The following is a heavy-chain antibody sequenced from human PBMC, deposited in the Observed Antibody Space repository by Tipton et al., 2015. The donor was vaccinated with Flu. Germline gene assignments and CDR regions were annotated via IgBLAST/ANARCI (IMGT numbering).Heavy chain of an antibody. Sequence: GSLRLSCAASGFTFSSYWMSWVRQAPGKGLEWVANIKQDGSEIFYVDSVKGQFTISRDNAKNSLYLQMNTLRPEDTAVYYCASLSEPYGDYRPHGFDIWGQGTMVTVSS. J-gene: IGHJ3*02. CDR1: GFTFSSYW. CDR2: IKQDGSEI. D-gene: IGHD4-17*01. V-gene: IGHV3-7*03. CDR3: ASLSEPYGDYRPHGFDI.